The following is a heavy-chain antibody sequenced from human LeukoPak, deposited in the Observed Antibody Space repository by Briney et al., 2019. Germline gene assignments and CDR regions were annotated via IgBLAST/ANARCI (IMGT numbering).Heavy chain of an antibody. CDR1: GYTLTELS. CDR3: ATLKLKMTAAATGFDP. J-gene: IGHJ5*02. D-gene: IGHD6-13*01. Sequence: GASVKVPCKVSGYTLTELSMHWVRQAPGKGLEWMGGFDPEDGETIYAQKFQGRVTMTEDTSTDTAYMELSSLRSEDTAVYYCATLKLKMTAAATGFDPWGQGTLVTVSS. V-gene: IGHV1-24*01. CDR2: FDPEDGET.